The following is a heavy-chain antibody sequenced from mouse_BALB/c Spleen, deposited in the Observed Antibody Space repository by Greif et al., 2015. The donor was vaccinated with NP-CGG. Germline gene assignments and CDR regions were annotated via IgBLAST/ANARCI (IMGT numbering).Heavy chain of an antibody. J-gene: IGHJ4*01. CDR3: ARKGVRRAMDY. CDR1: GYTFTDYY. CDR2: IYPGSGNT. V-gene: IGHV1-77*01. Sequence: KQSGAELARPGASVKLSCKASGYTFTDYYINWVKQRTGQGLEWIGEIYPGSGNTYYNEKFKGKATLTADKSSSTAYMQLGSLTSEDSAVYFCARKGVRRAMDYWGQGTSVTVSS. D-gene: IGHD2-14*01.